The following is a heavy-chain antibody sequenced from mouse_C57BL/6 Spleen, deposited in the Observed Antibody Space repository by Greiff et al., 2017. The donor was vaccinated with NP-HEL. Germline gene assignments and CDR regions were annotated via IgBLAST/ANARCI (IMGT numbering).Heavy chain of an antibody. D-gene: IGHD1-1*01. CDR2: IDPSDSYT. J-gene: IGHJ2*01. V-gene: IGHV1-50*01. Sequence: QVQLQQPGAELVKPGASVKLSCKASGYTFTSYWMQWVKQRPGQGLEWIGEIDPSDSYTNYNQKFKGKATLTVDTSSSTAYMQLSSLTSEDSAVYYCARQLPHYYGSSHYFDYWGQGTTLTVSS. CDR1: GYTFTSYW. CDR3: ARQLPHYYGSSHYFDY.